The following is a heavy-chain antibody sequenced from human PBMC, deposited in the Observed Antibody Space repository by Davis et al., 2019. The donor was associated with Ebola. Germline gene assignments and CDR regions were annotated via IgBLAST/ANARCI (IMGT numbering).Heavy chain of an antibody. J-gene: IGHJ4*02. CDR3: ATQWELLSFDY. Sequence: MPGGSLRLSCTVSGGSISSGGYYWSWIRQHPGKGLEWIGEINHSGSTNYNPSLKSRVTISVDTSKNQFSLKLSSVTAADTAVYYCATQWELLSFDYWGQGTLVTVSS. CDR1: GGSISSGGYY. V-gene: IGHV4-39*01. D-gene: IGHD1-26*01. CDR2: INHSGST.